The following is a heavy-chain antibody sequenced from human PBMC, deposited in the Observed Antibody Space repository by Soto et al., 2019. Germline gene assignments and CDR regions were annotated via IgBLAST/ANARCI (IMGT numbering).Heavy chain of an antibody. V-gene: IGHV1-69*02. D-gene: IGHD6-13*01. J-gene: IGHJ6*02. CDR1: GGNFRSQR. Sequence: QVQLVQSGAEVKKPGSSVRVSCTASGGNFRSQRISISWVRQVPGQGLEWMGRAIPGVGVSHYAKKFQGRVTITAGNSTSIVYRARGSLRSQDTPVYYWAMDADVAAAGTVQTNYYYGMDVWGQGTTVTVAS. CDR3: AMDADVAAAGTVQTNYYYGMDV. CDR2: AIPGVGVS.